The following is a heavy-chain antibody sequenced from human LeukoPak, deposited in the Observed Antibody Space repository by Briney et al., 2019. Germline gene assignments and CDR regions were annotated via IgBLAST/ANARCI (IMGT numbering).Heavy chain of an antibody. Sequence: GPMRLSCAASGFTSRSYAMSWGRQAPGKGLEWVSGISDSGGNTYYTDSVKGRFTISRDNSKNKLYLQMNSLTAEDTAVYYCAKSDRPTPFGCWGQGTLVTGSS. CDR1: GFTSRSYA. CDR3: AKSDRPTPFGC. D-gene: IGHD2-15*01. J-gene: IGHJ4*02. CDR2: ISDSGGNT. V-gene: IGHV3-23*01.